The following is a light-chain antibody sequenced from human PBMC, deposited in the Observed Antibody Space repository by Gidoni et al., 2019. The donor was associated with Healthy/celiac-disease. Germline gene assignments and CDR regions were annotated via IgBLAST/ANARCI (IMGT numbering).Light chain of an antibody. CDR1: SSDVGGYNY. CDR3: CSYAGSYTSYV. V-gene: IGLV2-11*01. J-gene: IGLJ1*01. CDR2: DVS. Sequence: QSALTKPRSVSGSPGQSVTISCTGTSSDVGGYNYVSWYQQHPGKAPKLMIYDVSKRPSGVPDRFSGSKYGNTASLTISGLQAEDEADYYCCSYAGSYTSYVFGTGTKVTVL.